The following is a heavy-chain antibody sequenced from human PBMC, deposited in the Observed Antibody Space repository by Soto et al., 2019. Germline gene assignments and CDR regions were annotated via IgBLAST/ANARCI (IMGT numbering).Heavy chain of an antibody. D-gene: IGHD2-8*01. CDR2: ISVSGDNI. CDR1: GFSFNSFN. V-gene: IGHV3-21*01. Sequence: RRLSCLASGFSFNSFNMNWIRRAPGRGLEWVASISVSGDNIYYGDSMQGRFTISRGNSKRSVFLDLNSLRVEDTAVYYCARDLGLLKSMFDYWGQGTLVTVSS. CDR3: ARDLGLLKSMFDY. J-gene: IGHJ4*02.